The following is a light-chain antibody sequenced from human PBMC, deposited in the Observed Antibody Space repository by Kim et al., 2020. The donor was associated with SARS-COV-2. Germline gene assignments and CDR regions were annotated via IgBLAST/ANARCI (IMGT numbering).Light chain of an antibody. CDR1: NSNIGKNY. CDR3: ATWDNSLNGLV. CDR2: DND. V-gene: IGLV1-51*01. J-gene: IGLJ2*01. Sequence: QSVLTQPPSVSAAPGQKVTISCSGSNSNIGKNYVSWYQQLPGTAPKLLIYDNDKRHSGIPDRFSGSKSGTSATLDITGLQTGDEADYYCATWDNSLNGLVFGRGTQLTVL.